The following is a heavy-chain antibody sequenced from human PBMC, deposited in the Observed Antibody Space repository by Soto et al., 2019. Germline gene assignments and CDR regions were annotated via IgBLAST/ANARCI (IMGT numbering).Heavy chain of an antibody. Sequence: PSETLSLTCTVSGGSISSSSYYWGWIRQPPGKGLEWIGSIYYSGYTYYNPSLKSRVTISVDTSKNQFSLKLSSVTAADTAVYYCAREPFVSYPEDYYYGMDVWGQGTTVTVSS. V-gene: IGHV4-39*07. CDR1: GGSISSSSYY. J-gene: IGHJ6*02. CDR3: AREPFVSYPEDYYYGMDV. D-gene: IGHD1-26*01. CDR2: IYYSGYT.